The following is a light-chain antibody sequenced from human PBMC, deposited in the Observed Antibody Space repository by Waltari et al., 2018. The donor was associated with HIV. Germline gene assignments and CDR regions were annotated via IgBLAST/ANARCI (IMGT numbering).Light chain of an antibody. CDR2: DAS. Sequence: EIVMTQSPVTLSVSPGQRATVSCWASQSISSNLAWYQQRPGQAPRLLVYDASTRVAGIPARFSASGFATEFTLTISSLQSEDFAVYYCQQYNDWLSWTFGQGTKVEMK. J-gene: IGKJ1*01. CDR3: QQYNDWLSWT. CDR1: QSISSN. V-gene: IGKV3-15*01.